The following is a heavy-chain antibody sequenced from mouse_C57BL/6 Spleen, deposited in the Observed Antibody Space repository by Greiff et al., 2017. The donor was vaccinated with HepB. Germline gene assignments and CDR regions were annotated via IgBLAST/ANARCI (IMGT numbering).Heavy chain of an antibody. CDR3: ASLPYYDYDEGRAY. J-gene: IGHJ3*01. CDR2: IWTGGGT. Sequence: VKLMESGPGLVAPSQSLSITCTVSGFSLTSYAISWVRQPPGKGLEWLGVIWTGGGTNYNSALKSRLSISKDNSKSQVFLKMNSLQTDDTARYYCASLPYYDYDEGRAYWGQGTLVTVSA. CDR1: GFSLTSYA. D-gene: IGHD2-4*01. V-gene: IGHV2-9-1*01.